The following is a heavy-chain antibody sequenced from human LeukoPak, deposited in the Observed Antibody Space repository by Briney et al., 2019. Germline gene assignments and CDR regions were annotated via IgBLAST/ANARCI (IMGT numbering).Heavy chain of an antibody. CDR2: INHNGEMI. Sequence: GGSLRLSFAASGFTFSNYVMCWVRQAPGKRLEWVSYINHNGEMIFYPDFVKGRFTISRDNAKNSLYLQMNSLRDEDTAVYYCARDNDWAFHYWGQGTLVTVSS. V-gene: IGHV3-48*02. D-gene: IGHD3-9*01. CDR1: GFTFSNYV. J-gene: IGHJ4*02. CDR3: ARDNDWAFHY.